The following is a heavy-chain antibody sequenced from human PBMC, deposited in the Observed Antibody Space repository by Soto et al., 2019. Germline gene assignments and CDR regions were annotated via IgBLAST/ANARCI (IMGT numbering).Heavy chain of an antibody. CDR3: ARATVTTMAFDY. Sequence: QVQLQESGPGLVKPSQTLSLTCTVSGGSISSGGYYWSWIRQHPGKGLEWIGYIYYSGSTYYNPALKSRVTISVDTSKNQFALKLSSVTAADTAVYYCARATVTTMAFDYWGQGTLVTVSS. CDR2: IYYSGST. J-gene: IGHJ4*02. CDR1: GGSISSGGYY. V-gene: IGHV4-31*03. D-gene: IGHD4-17*01.